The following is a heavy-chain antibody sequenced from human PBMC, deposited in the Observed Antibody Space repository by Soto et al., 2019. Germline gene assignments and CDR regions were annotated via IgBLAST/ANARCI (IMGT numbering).Heavy chain of an antibody. D-gene: IGHD4-17*01. CDR3: ARGLGDYGDCDDHTLFDP. Sequence: SETLSLTCAVYGGSFSGYYWSWIRQPPGKGLEWIGAIIHSGSTNYNPSLKSRVTISVDTSKNQFTLNLSSVTAADTAVYYCARGLGDYGDCDDHTLFDPWGQGTLVTVSS. J-gene: IGHJ5*02. V-gene: IGHV4-34*01. CDR2: IIHSGST. CDR1: GGSFSGYY.